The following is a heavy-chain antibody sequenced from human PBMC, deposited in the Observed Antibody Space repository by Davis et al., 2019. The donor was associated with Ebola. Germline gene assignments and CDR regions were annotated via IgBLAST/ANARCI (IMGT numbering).Heavy chain of an antibody. CDR1: GGSISSSSYY. CDR2: IYYSGST. CDR3: ARRTIFGVMLLGRWFDP. V-gene: IGHV4-39*01. Sequence: PGGSLRLSCTVSGGSISSSSYYWGWIRQPPGKGLEWIGSIYYSGSTYYNPSLKSRVTISVDTSKNQFSLKLNSVTAADTAVYYCARRTIFGVMLLGRWFDPWGQGTLVTVSS. J-gene: IGHJ5*02. D-gene: IGHD3-3*01.